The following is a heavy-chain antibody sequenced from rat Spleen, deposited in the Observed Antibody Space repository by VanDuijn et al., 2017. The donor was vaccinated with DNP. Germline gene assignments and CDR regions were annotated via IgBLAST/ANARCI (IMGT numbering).Heavy chain of an antibody. CDR1: GFTFSNHG. CDR3: TSNWELGY. D-gene: IGHD5-1*01. CDR2: ISYDGGST. V-gene: IGHV5-29*01. J-gene: IGHJ2*01. Sequence: EVQLVESGGGLVQPGRSMKLSCAVSGFTFSNHGMAWVRQAPTKDLEWVAAISYDGGSTYYRDSVKGRFTISRDNAKSTLYLQMDSLRSEDTATYYCTSNWELGYWGQGVMVTVSS.